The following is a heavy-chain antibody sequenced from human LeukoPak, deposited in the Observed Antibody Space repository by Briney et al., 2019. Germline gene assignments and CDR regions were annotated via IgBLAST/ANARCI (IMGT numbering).Heavy chain of an antibody. CDR2: IISSSSRI. J-gene: IGHJ4*02. Sequence: GGSLRLSCAASGFTFSSYTMMWVRQAPGKGLEYVSSIISSSSRIFYADSVRGRFTISRDNAKNSLYLQMNSLRAEDTAVYYCAKAIWFGESLPFDYWGQGTLVTVSS. CDR1: GFTFSSYT. D-gene: IGHD3-10*01. V-gene: IGHV3-21*01. CDR3: AKAIWFGESLPFDY.